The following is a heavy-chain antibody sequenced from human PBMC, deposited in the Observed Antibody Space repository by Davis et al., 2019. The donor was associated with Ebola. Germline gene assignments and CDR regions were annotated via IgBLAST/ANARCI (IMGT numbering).Heavy chain of an antibody. D-gene: IGHD4-23*01. V-gene: IGHV3-21*01. Sequence: PGGSLRLSCAASGFTFSSYSMNWVRQAPGKGLEWVSSISSSSSYIYYADSVKGRFTISRDNAKNSLYLQMNSLRAEDTAVYYCARITTPYYGGNRVAFGLDYWGQGTLVTVSS. CDR3: ARITTPYYGGNRVAFGLDY. J-gene: IGHJ4*02. CDR2: ISSSSSYI. CDR1: GFTFSSYS.